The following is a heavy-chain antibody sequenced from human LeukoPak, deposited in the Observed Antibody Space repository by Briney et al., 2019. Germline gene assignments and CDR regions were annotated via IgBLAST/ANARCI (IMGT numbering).Heavy chain of an antibody. D-gene: IGHD2-15*01. CDR2: ISDSSSTI. J-gene: IGHJ6*03. CDR1: GFVFSRYE. V-gene: IGHV3-48*03. CDR3: ARGDEVVAADYYYYMDV. Sequence: PGGSLRLSCAASGFVFSRYEMNWVRQAPGKGLEWVSYISDSSSTIYYGDSVKGRFTISRDNAKNSLYLQMNSQRAEDTAVYYCARGDEVVAADYYYYMDVWGKGTTVTVSS.